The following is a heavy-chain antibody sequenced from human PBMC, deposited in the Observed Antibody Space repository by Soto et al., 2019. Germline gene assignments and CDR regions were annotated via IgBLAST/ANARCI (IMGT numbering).Heavy chain of an antibody. Sequence: SLRLSCAASGFTFSSYGMHWVRQAPGKGLEWVAVISYDGSNKYYADSVKGRFTISRDNSKNTLYLQMNSLRAEDTAVYYCAKHSPTVENWYFDLWGRGTLVTVSS. J-gene: IGHJ2*01. CDR1: GFTFSSYG. D-gene: IGHD4-17*01. V-gene: IGHV3-30*18. CDR2: ISYDGSNK. CDR3: AKHSPTVENWYFDL.